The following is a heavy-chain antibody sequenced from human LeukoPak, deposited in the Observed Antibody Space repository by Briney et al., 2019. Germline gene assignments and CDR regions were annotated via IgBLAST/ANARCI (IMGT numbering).Heavy chain of an antibody. D-gene: IGHD3-10*01. Sequence: KTSETLSLTCTVSGGSISSSTYYWGWIRQPPGKGLEWIGSIYYSGSTYYNASLKSRVTISVDTSKSQFSLKLSSATAADTAVYYCASSRFGEIPDWGQGTLVTVSS. V-gene: IGHV4-39*07. CDR2: IYYSGST. J-gene: IGHJ4*02. CDR1: GGSISSSTYY. CDR3: ASSRFGEIPD.